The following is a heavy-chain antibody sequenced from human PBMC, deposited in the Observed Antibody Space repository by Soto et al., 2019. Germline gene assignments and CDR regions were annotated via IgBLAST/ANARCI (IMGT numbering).Heavy chain of an antibody. CDR1: GFTFSDYG. V-gene: IGHV3-30*03. CDR3: ARSTYCNGGSCYPQY. CDR2: ISYDGSDR. D-gene: IGHD2-15*01. J-gene: IGHJ4*02. Sequence: QVQVEEFGGGVVRPGRSLRLSCEGPGFTFSDYGVHWVRQAPGKGLEWVAMISYDGSDRYYRDSVQGRFTISRDDSKNTVFLQMNSLRTEDTAMYYCARSTYCNGGSCYPQYWGPGTLVTVSS.